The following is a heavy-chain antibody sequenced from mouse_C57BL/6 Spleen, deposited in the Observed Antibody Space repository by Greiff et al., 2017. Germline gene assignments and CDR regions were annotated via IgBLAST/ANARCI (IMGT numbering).Heavy chain of an antibody. CDR3: ARGGYYGSDWYFDV. CDR1: GFTFSDYG. Sequence: EVMLVESGGGLVKPGGSLKLSCAASGFTFSDYGMHWVRQAPEKGLEWVAYISSGSSTIYYAATVKGRFTISRDNAKNTLFLQMTSLRSEDTAMYYCARGGYYGSDWYFDVWCTGTTVTVSS. V-gene: IGHV5-17*01. CDR2: ISSGSSTI. D-gene: IGHD1-1*01. J-gene: IGHJ1*03.